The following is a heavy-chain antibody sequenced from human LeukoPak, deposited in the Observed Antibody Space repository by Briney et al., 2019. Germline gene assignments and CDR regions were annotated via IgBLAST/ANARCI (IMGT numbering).Heavy chain of an antibody. J-gene: IGHJ4*02. CDR1: GYTFTTYY. V-gene: IGHV1-46*01. Sequence: ASVKVSCKASGYTFTTYYMHWVRQAPGQGLEWMGIINPGGGSTSYAQKFQGRVTMTRDTSTNTVYMELSSLRSEDTAVYYCARGGIVVVPTSYSNLDYWGQGTLVTVSS. D-gene: IGHD2-2*01. CDR2: INPGGGST. CDR3: ARGGIVVVPTSYSNLDY.